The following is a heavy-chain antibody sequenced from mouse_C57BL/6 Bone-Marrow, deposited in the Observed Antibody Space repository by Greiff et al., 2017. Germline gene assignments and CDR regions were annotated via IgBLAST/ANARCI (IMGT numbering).Heavy chain of an antibody. J-gene: IGHJ2*01. CDR3: ANYYGSSYGDY. CDR1: GYTFTSYW. Sequence: QVQLKQPGAELVKPGASVKLSCKASGYTFTSYWMQWVKQRPGQGLEWIGELDPSDSYTNYNQKFKGKATLTVDTASSTAYMQLSSLTSEDSAVYYCANYYGSSYGDYWGQGTTLTVSS. V-gene: IGHV1-50*01. D-gene: IGHD1-1*01. CDR2: LDPSDSYT.